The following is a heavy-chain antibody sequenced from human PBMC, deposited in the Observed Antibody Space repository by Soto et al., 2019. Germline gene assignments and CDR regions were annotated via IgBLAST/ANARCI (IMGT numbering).Heavy chain of an antibody. V-gene: IGHV1-2*02. J-gene: IGHJ6*02. D-gene: IGHD3-10*02. CDR2: INPNSGGT. CDR1: GYTFTGYY. CDR3: ARSDVFGGLSYYGMDV. Sequence: QVQLVQSGAEVKKPGASVKVSCKASGYTFTGYYMHWVRQAPGQGLEWMGWINPNSGGTNYAQKFQGRVTMTRDTSISTAYMELSRLRSDDTAVYYCARSDVFGGLSYYGMDVWGQGTTVTVSS.